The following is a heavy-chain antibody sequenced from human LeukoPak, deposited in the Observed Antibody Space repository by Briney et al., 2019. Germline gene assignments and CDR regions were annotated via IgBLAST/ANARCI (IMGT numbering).Heavy chain of an antibody. V-gene: IGHV1-18*01. Sequence: ASVKVSCKASGYTFAIYGISWVRQAPGQGLEWMGWVSAYNSHTSYAQKFQGRVTMTTDTSTSTAYMELRSLRSDDTAVYYCARERNYYDSTDPKYYFDYWGQGTLVTVSS. D-gene: IGHD3-22*01. CDR3: ARERNYYDSTDPKYYFDY. CDR1: GYTFAIYG. J-gene: IGHJ4*02. CDR2: VSAYNSHT.